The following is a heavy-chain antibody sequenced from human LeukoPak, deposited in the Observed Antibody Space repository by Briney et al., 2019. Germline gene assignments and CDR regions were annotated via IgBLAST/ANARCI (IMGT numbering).Heavy chain of an antibody. Sequence: SETLSLTCTVSGGSIRSSSYYWGWIRQSPGKGLEWIGNIYYSGSTYYSPSLESRVTISEDTSKNQFSLKLTSVTAADTAVYYCVGRDLLTNYYKGIKGAFDIWGQGTMVTASS. D-gene: IGHD3-9*01. CDR2: IYYSGST. V-gene: IGHV4-39*07. CDR1: GGSIRSSSYY. J-gene: IGHJ3*02. CDR3: VGRDLLTNYYKGIKGAFDI.